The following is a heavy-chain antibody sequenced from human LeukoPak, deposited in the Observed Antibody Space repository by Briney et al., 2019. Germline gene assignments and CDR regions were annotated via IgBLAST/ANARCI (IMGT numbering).Heavy chain of an antibody. CDR1: GYTFTSYY. CDR3: ARAEWHGMDV. CDR2: INPSGDST. V-gene: IGHV1-46*01. Sequence: ASVKVSCKASGYTFTSYYMHWVRQAPGQGLEWMGIINPSGDSTSYPQKFQGRVTMTRDTSTSTVYMELSSLRSEDTAVYYCARAEWHGMDVWGQGTTVTVSS. J-gene: IGHJ6*02. D-gene: IGHD3-3*01.